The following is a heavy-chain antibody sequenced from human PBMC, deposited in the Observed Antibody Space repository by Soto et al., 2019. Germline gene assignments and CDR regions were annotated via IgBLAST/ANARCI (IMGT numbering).Heavy chain of an antibody. V-gene: IGHV4-39*01. CDR3: ARQRTTVVTQAYFDH. CDR1: GESISSSSYY. Sequence: SETLSLTCIVSGESISSSSYYWGWIRQPPGKGLEWIGSIYYSGRTYYNPSFKSRVTISIDTSKNQFSLKLSSVTVTDTAVYYCARQRTTVVTQAYFDHWGQGALVTVSS. CDR2: IYYSGRT. D-gene: IGHD2-21*02. J-gene: IGHJ4*02.